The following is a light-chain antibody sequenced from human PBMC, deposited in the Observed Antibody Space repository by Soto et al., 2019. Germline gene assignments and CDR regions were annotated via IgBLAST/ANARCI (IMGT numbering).Light chain of an antibody. CDR2: ASS. V-gene: IGKV3-11*01. J-gene: IGKJ5*01. CDR3: QLYGISPQ. Sequence: EIVCTHSPATLSFSPVERATLSCRASQSVSSYLAWYQQKPGQAPRLLIYASSNRATGIPDRFSGSASGPDFTLTINRLETEDFAVYYCQLYGISPQFGQGTRLEIK. CDR1: QSVSSY.